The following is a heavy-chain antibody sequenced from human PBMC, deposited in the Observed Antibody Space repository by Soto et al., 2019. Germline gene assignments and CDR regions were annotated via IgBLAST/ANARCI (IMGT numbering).Heavy chain of an antibody. CDR1: GFTFSNAW. CDR3: TTGTRGIQLWFAWYFDL. J-gene: IGHJ2*01. Sequence: KPGGSLRLSCAASGFTFSNAWMSWVRQAPGKGLEWVGRIKSKTDGGTTDYAAPVKGRFTISRDDSKNTLYLQMNSLKTEDTAVYYCTTGTRGIQLWFAWYFDLWGRGTLVTVSS. D-gene: IGHD5-18*01. CDR2: IKSKTDGGTT. V-gene: IGHV3-15*01.